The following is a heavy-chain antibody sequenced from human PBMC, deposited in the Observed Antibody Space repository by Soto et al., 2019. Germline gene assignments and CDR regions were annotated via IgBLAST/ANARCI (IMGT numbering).Heavy chain of an antibody. V-gene: IGHV3-33*01. Sequence: PGVSLRLSCAASGFTFSTYVMHWVRQAPGKGLEWVAVTWYDESNKYYAESVKGRFTVSRDNSKNTLYLQMNSLRAEDTALYYCATLLDAFDLWGQGTMVTVSS. CDR2: TWYDESNK. CDR1: GFTFSTYV. CDR3: ATLLDAFDL. J-gene: IGHJ3*01.